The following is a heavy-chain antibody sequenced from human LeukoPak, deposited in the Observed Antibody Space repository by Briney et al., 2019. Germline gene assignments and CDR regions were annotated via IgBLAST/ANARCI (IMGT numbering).Heavy chain of an antibody. CDR2: IYDSGST. Sequence: PSETLSLTCTVSGDSMSSRDYYWTWIRQHPGRGLEWIGYIYDSGSTNYNPSLKSRVTISVDTSKNQFSLKLSSVTAADTAVYYCARVGDSSGYYYSYYYYGMDVWGQGTTVTVSS. D-gene: IGHD3-22*01. CDR1: GDSMSSRDYY. J-gene: IGHJ6*02. V-gene: IGHV4-61*08. CDR3: ARVGDSSGYYYSYYYYGMDV.